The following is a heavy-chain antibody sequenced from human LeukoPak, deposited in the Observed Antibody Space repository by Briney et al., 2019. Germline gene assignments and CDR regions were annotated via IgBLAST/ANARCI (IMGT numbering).Heavy chain of an antibody. Sequence: SGTLSLTCAGYGGSFSGYYWSWIRQPPGKGLEWIGEINHSGSSSYNPSLKSRVTMSVDTSKNQFSLKMSSVTAADTAVYYCARQSSTGLAYWGQGPLVTVSS. V-gene: IGHV4-34*01. J-gene: IGHJ4*02. CDR1: GGSFSGYY. CDR3: ARQSSTGLAY. CDR2: INHSGSS. D-gene: IGHD1-1*01.